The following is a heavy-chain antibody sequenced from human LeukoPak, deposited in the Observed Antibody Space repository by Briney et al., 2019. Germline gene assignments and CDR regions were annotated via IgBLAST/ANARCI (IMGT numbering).Heavy chain of an antibody. J-gene: IGHJ6*02. CDR2: MNPNSGNT. Sequence: ASVKVSCKASEYTFTSYDINWVRQATGQGLEWMGWMNPNSGNTGYAQKFQGRVTMTRNTSISTAYMELSSLRSEDTAVYYCARGRGGAKNYYYYGMDVWGQGTTVTVSS. V-gene: IGHV1-8*01. CDR3: ARGRGGAKNYYYYGMDV. CDR1: EYTFTSYD. D-gene: IGHD2-21*01.